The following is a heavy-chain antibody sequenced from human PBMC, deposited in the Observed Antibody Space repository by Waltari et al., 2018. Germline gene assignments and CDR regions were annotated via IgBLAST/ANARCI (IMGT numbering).Heavy chain of an antibody. D-gene: IGHD1-26*01. J-gene: IGHJ4*02. CDR2: ISTSGSA. Sequence: VQLQESGPGLVKPSETLSLTCTVSGGSVTSYFWSWVRQPAGKGLEWVGRISTSGSANYRPSLESRVTMSVDRSENQVSLNLHSVTAADTAIYYCARETGTGYYPNYFDYWGQGTPVTVSS. V-gene: IGHV4-4*07. CDR1: GGSVTSYF. CDR3: ARETGTGYYPNYFDY.